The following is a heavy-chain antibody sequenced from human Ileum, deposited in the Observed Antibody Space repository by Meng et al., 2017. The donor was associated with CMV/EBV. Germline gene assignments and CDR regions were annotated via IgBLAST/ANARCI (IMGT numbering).Heavy chain of an antibody. CDR3: TRLSYFDTSRGQGRDFDY. CDR2: MNPNSGNT. Sequence: YTFPGYDIHWVRQTPGQGLEWMGWMNPNSGNTGLAQTFQGRLILTRDTSRSTAYMDLSSLRSEDTAVYYCTRLSYFDTSRGQGRDFDYWGQGTLVTVSS. J-gene: IGHJ4*02. D-gene: IGHD3-10*01. CDR1: YTFPGYD. V-gene: IGHV1-8*03.